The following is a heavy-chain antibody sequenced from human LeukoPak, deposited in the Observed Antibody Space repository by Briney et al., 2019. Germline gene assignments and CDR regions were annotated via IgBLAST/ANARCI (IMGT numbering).Heavy chain of an antibody. V-gene: IGHV1-2*02. Sequence: ASVKVSCKASGYTFTGYYMHWVRQAPGQGLEWMGWINPNSGGTNYAQKFQGRVTMTRDTSTSTVYMELSSLRSEDTAVYYCARGPDGYDDYWGQGTLVTVSS. J-gene: IGHJ4*02. CDR2: INPNSGGT. D-gene: IGHD5-12*01. CDR1: GYTFTGYY. CDR3: ARGPDGYDDY.